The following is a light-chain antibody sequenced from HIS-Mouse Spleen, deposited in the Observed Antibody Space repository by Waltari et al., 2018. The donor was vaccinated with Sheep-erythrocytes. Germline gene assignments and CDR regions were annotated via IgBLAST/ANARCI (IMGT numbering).Light chain of an antibody. CDR1: KLGDKY. CDR3: QAWDSSTVV. V-gene: IGLV3-1*01. Sequence: SYELTQPPSASVSPGQTASITRSGDKLGDKYACWYQQKPGHSPVLVIYQDSKRPSGIPERFSGSNSGNTATLTISGTQAMDEADYYCQAWDSSTVVFGGGTKLTVL. J-gene: IGLJ2*01. CDR2: QDS.